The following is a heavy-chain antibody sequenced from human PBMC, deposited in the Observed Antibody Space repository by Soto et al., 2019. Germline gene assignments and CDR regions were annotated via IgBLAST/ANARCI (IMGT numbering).Heavy chain of an antibody. D-gene: IGHD6-13*01. CDR1: GFTFSSYD. Sequence: EVQLVESGGGLVQPGGSLRLSCAASGFTFSSYDMHWVRQATGKGLEWVSAIGTAGDTYYPGSVKGRFTISRENAKNSLYLQMNSLRAGDTAVYYCARGVSSSWYGSDYYYGMDVWGQGTTVTVSS. J-gene: IGHJ6*02. CDR3: ARGVSSSWYGSDYYYGMDV. CDR2: IGTAGDT. V-gene: IGHV3-13*04.